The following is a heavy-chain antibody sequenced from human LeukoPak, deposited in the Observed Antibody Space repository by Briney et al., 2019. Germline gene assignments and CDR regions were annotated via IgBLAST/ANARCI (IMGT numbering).Heavy chain of an antibody. CDR2: ISGSGDST. CDR1: GFTFSTYA. D-gene: IGHD6-19*01. CDR3: AKPAVAGPYYYYYGLDV. Sequence: SGGSLRLSCAASGFTFSTYAMSWVRQAPGKGLEWVSGISGSGDSTYYADSVKGRFTISRDNSKNTLYLQMNSLRAEDTAVYYCAKPAVAGPYYYYYGLDVWGQGTTVTVSS. V-gene: IGHV3-23*01. J-gene: IGHJ6*02.